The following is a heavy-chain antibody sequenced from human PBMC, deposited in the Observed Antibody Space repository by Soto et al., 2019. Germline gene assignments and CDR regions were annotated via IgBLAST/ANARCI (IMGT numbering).Heavy chain of an antibody. CDR1: GFTFSSYW. CDR3: ARVPLDYGGNMAGADY. V-gene: IGHV3-7*01. Sequence: GGSLRLSCAASGFTFSSYWMSWVRQAPGKGLEWVANIKQDGSEKYYVDSVKGRFTISRDNAKNSLYLQMNSLRAEDTAVYYCARVPLDYGGNMAGADYWGQGTLVTVSS. D-gene: IGHD4-17*01. J-gene: IGHJ4*02. CDR2: IKQDGSEK.